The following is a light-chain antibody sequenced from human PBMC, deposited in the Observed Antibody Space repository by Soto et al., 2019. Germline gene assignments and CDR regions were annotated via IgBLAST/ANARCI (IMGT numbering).Light chain of an antibody. CDR3: QQYETCSGT. J-gene: IGKJ1*01. Sequence: ESSSPLSSAVGDTVPFTCRASQSVSGWLAWYQQKPGEAPKLLIYDASALPRGVPSRFSGSGSGTKFTLTIASLQPDDFATYYCQQYETCSGTFGPGTKV. CDR2: DAS. V-gene: IGKV1-5*01. CDR1: QSVSGW.